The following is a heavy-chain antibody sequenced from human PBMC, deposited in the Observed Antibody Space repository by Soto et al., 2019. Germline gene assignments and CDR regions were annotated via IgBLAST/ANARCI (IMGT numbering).Heavy chain of an antibody. CDR1: GGTFSSYA. CDR2: IIPIFGTA. J-gene: IGHJ4*02. V-gene: IGHV1-69*06. CDR3: ARERGDYYDSSGYPTDY. D-gene: IGHD3-22*01. Sequence: QVQLVQSGAEVKKPGSSVKVSCKASGGTFSSYAISWVRQAPGQGLEWMGGIIPIFGTANYAQKFQGRVTITAEKSTSTAYMELSSLRSEDTAVYYCARERGDYYDSSGYPTDYWGQGTLVTVSS.